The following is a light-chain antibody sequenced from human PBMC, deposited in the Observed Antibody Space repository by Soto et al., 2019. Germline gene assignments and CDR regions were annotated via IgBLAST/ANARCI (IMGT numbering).Light chain of an antibody. Sequence: IQLTQSPSSLSASVGDRVTITCRAGQDISSALAWYQQKPGKAPKLLLYGASSLDAGVPSRFSGSGSGTDFTLSITSLRPEDFATYYCHQFNDFPLPFGGGPKVHIK. CDR2: GAS. V-gene: IGKV1D-13*01. CDR3: HQFNDFPLP. J-gene: IGKJ4*01. CDR1: QDISSA.